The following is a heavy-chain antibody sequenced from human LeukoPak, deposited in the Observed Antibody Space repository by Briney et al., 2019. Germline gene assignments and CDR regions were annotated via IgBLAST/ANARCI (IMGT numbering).Heavy chain of an antibody. D-gene: IGHD1-26*01. Sequence: GGSLRLSCAASGCTFVHYLMSGVRHPPAREREGVSGINWNGGSTGYAASVWGRFTISRDDAKNSLYLQMNSLRDDETAVYYFSRESSGSYVIAFDIWGQGTMVTVSS. CDR1: GCTFVHYL. V-gene: IGHV3-20*04. CDR3: SRESSGSYVIAFDI. CDR2: INWNGGST. J-gene: IGHJ3*02.